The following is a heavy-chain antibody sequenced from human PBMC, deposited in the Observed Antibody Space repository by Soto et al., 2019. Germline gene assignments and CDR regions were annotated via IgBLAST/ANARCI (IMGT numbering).Heavy chain of an antibody. V-gene: IGHV3-30-3*01. D-gene: IGHD2-2*01. J-gene: IGHJ4*02. CDR2: ISYDGSNK. CDR3: ARGPSSLTRFDY. CDR1: GFTFSSYA. Sequence: LRLSCAASGFTFSSYALHWVHQAPGKGLEWVAVISYDGSNKYYADFVKGRFTISRDNSKNTLYLQMNSLRAEDTAVYYCARGPSSLTRFDYWGQGTLVTVSS.